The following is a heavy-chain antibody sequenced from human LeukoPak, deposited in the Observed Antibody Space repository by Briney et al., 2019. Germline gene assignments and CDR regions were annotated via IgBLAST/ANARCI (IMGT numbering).Heavy chain of an antibody. CDR2: MNPNSGNT. Sequence: ASVTVSCKASGYTFTSYDINWVRQATGQGVEWMGWMNPNSGNTGYAQKFQGRVTMTRNTSITTAYMELSSLRSEDTAVYYCARSKVGTSTLPIDYWGQGTLVTVSS. J-gene: IGHJ4*02. CDR3: ARSKVGTSTLPIDY. CDR1: GYTFTSYD. V-gene: IGHV1-8*01. D-gene: IGHD1-26*01.